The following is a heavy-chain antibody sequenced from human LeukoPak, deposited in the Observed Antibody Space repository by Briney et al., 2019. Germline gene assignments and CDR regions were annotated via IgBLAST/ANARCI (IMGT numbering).Heavy chain of an antibody. J-gene: IGHJ5*02. CDR1: GGSFSGYY. Sequence: PSETLSLTCAVYGGSFSGYYWSWIRQPPGKGLEWIGEINHSGSANYNPSLKSRVTISVDTSNNQFSLKLSSVTAADTAVYYCARGRGVPKRNHNTGRWFDPWGQGTLVTVSS. D-gene: IGHD1-14*01. V-gene: IGHV4-34*01. CDR3: ARGRGVPKRNHNTGRWFDP. CDR2: INHSGSA.